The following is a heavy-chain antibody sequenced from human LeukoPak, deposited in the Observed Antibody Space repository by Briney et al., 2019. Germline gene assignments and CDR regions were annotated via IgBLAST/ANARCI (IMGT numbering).Heavy chain of an antibody. CDR1: GFPFSDYA. CDR2: VSDSGSTT. D-gene: IGHD3-10*01. Sequence: GGSLRLSCTASGFPFSDYAMNWVRQAPGEGLEWVAGVSDSGSTTYSADSVKGRFTISRDDSKNILYLHMNSLRVDDTAIYYCGRGSRETTMFYYYHMDVWGKGTTVIVSS. J-gene: IGHJ6*03. CDR3: GRGSRETTMFYYYHMDV. V-gene: IGHV3-23*01.